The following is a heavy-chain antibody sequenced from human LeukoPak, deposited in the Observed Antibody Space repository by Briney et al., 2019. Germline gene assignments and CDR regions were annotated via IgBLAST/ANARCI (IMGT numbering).Heavy chain of an antibody. V-gene: IGHV3-23*01. CDR2: ISSSGNT. Sequence: GGSLRLSCAASGFTFSRSAMTWVRQTPGKGLDWVSSISSSGNTYYADSVKGRYTISRDNSKNMLYLQMNSLRAEDTAVYYCVKGRISEDGLDFWGQGTLVTVSS. CDR3: VKGRISEDGLDF. D-gene: IGHD6-13*01. J-gene: IGHJ4*02. CDR1: GFTFSRSA.